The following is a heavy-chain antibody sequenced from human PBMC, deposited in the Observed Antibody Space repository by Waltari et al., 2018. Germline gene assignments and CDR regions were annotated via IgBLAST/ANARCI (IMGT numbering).Heavy chain of an antibody. J-gene: IGHJ4*02. CDR2: IRYDGSNK. V-gene: IGHV3-30*02. CDR1: GFTFSSYS. D-gene: IGHD2-15*01. Sequence: VQLVESGGGLVKPGGSLRLSCAASGFTFSSYSMNWVRQAPGKGLEWVAFIRYDGSNKYYADSVKGRFTISRDNSKNTLYLQMNSLRAEDTAVYYCAKPAQYCSGGSCDLDYWGQGTLVTVSS. CDR3: AKPAQYCSGGSCDLDY.